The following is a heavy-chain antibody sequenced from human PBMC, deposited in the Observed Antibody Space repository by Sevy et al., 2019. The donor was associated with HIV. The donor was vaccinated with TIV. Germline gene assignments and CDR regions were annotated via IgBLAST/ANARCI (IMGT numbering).Heavy chain of an antibody. D-gene: IGHD3-10*01. CDR3: ARALIMVRGVPNWFDP. Sequence: GSLRLSCAASGFTFSSYSMNWVRQAPGKGLEWVSSISSSSSYIYYADSVKGRFTISRDNAKNSLYLQMNSLRAEDTAVYYCARALIMVRGVPNWFDPWGQGTLVTVSS. J-gene: IGHJ5*02. CDR2: ISSSSSYI. CDR1: GFTFSSYS. V-gene: IGHV3-21*01.